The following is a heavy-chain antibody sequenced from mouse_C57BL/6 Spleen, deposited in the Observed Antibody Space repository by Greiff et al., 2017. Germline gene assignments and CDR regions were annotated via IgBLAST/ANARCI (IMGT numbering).Heavy chain of an antibody. Sequence: EVKVVESGGGLVKPGGSLKLSCAASGFTFSDYGMHWVRQAPEKGLEWVAYISSGSSTISYADTVKGRFTISRDNAKNTLFLHMTSLRSEDTAMYYCANDGYYVGAMDYWGQGTSVTVSS. D-gene: IGHD2-3*01. CDR1: GFTFSDYG. V-gene: IGHV5-17*01. J-gene: IGHJ4*01. CDR2: ISSGSSTI. CDR3: ANDGYYVGAMDY.